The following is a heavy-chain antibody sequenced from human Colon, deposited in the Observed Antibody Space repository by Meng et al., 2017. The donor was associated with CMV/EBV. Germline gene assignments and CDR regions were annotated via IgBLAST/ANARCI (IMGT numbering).Heavy chain of an antibody. V-gene: IGHV2-5*02. CDR3: AHRFLRDSSSSLHFDS. J-gene: IGHJ4*02. D-gene: IGHD6-6*01. CDR2: IYWDDDK. CDR1: GFSLSTNGVT. Sequence: HITLKESDPTIRKPPHTLPLTCTFSGFSLSTNGVTVGWIRQPPGKALEWLALIYWDDDKRYSPSLKSRLTITKDTSKNQVVLTMINMDPVDTATYYCAHRFLRDSSSSLHFDSWGQGTLVTVSS.